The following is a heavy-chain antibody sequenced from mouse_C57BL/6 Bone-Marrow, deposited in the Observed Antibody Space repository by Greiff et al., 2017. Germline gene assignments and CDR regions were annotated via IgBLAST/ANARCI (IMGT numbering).Heavy chain of an antibody. CDR1: GFTFSDYY. V-gene: IGHV5-12*01. CDR3: ARLTWFAY. Sequence: EVHLVESGGGLVQPGGSLKLSCAASGFTFSDYYMYWVRQTPEKRLEWVAYISNGGGRTYYPDTVKGRFTISRDNAKNTLSLQMGRLKSEDTAMYYCARLTWFAYWGQGTLVTVSA. CDR2: ISNGGGRT. J-gene: IGHJ3*01.